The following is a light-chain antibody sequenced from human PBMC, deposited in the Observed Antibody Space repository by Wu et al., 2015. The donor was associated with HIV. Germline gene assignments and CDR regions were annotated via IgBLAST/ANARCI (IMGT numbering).Light chain of an antibody. V-gene: IGKV1-5*03. J-gene: IGKJ4*01. Sequence: DIQMTQSPSTLSASVGDRVTITCRASQNINNWLAWYQQKPGKAPNLMIYKASSLQNGVSSRFSGSGSGTEFTLTISSLQPDDFATYFCQQYNSYPLTFGGGTKVEIK. CDR2: KAS. CDR1: QNINNW. CDR3: QQYNSYPLT.